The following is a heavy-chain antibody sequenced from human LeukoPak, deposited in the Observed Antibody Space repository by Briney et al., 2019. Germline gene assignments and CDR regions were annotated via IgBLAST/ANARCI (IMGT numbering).Heavy chain of an antibody. J-gene: IGHJ5*02. Sequence: ASETLSLSCAVYGGSFSGYYWSWIRQPAGKGLEWIGRIYTSGSTNYNPSLKSRVTMSVDTSKNQFSLKLSSVTAADTAVYYCAGDQRGSSSNWFDPWGQGTLVTVSS. CDR1: GGSFSGYY. CDR2: IYTSGST. D-gene: IGHD6-6*01. CDR3: AGDQRGSSSNWFDP. V-gene: IGHV4-4*07.